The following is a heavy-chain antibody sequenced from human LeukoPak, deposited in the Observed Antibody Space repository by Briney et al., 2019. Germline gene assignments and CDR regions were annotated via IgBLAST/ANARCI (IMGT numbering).Heavy chain of an antibody. J-gene: IGHJ4*02. CDR2: ISSSSSTYI. Sequence: GGSLRLSCAASGFTFSSYSMNWVRQAPGKGLEWVSSISSSSSTYIHYADALKGRFTISRDNAKDSLFLQMNSLRAEDTAVYYCARKGATTSASHFDYWGQGTLVTVSS. CDR1: GFTFSSYS. CDR3: ARKGATTSASHFDY. D-gene: IGHD1-26*01. V-gene: IGHV3-21*01.